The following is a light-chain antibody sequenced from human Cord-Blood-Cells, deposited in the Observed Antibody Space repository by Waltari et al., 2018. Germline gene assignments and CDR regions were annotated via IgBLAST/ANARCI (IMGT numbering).Light chain of an antibody. J-gene: IGKJ2*01. CDR2: DAS. V-gene: IGKV3-11*01. CDR1: QSVSSY. CDR3: QQRSNWPPPYT. Sequence: EIVLTQSPATLSLSPGERATLSCRASQSVSSYLAWYQQKPGQAPRLLIYDASNRATGIPARFSGSGSGTDFTLTISSLEPEDFAVYYCQQRSNWPPPYTLGQGTKLEIK.